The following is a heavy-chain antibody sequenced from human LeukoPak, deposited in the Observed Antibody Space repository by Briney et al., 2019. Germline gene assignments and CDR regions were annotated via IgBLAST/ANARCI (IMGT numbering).Heavy chain of an antibody. J-gene: IGHJ4*02. V-gene: IGHV4-61*02. CDR1: GGSISSGSYY. Sequence: PSETLSLTCTVSGGSISSGSYYWSWIRQPAGKGLEWIGRIYTSGSTNYNPSLKSRVTISVDTSKNQFSLKLSSVTAEDTAVYYCARGYCSGGSCDGPDYWGQGTLVTVSS. D-gene: IGHD2-15*01. CDR3: ARGYCSGGSCDGPDY. CDR2: IYTSGST.